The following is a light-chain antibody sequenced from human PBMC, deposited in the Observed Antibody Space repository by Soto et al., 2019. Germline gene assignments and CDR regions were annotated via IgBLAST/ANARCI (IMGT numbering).Light chain of an antibody. CDR2: WSS. CDR1: QSILDSFNNKNS. V-gene: IGKV4-1*01. Sequence: DMVMTQSPDSLAVSLGERATINCKSSQSILDSFNNKNSLAWYQHKPGQPPKLLIYWSSTRESGVPDRFSGSGSGTDFTLTISSLQAEDVAVYYCQQYNSAPYTFGQGTKLEIK. CDR3: QQYNSAPYT. J-gene: IGKJ2*01.